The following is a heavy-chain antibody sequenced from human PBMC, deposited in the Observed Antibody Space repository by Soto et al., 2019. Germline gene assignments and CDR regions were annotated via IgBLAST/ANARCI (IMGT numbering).Heavy chain of an antibody. V-gene: IGHV1-69*12. CDR1: GGTFSSHA. D-gene: IGHD3-22*01. CDR2: IIPIFGTG. J-gene: IGHJ4*02. CDR3: AQALTMIGAFDC. Sequence: QVQLVQSGAEVKKPGASVKVSCKASGGTFSSHAISWVRQAPGQGLEYMGGIIPIFGTGNYAQKFHGRLTITADESTTTAYMELSSLRSKDTAVFYCAQALTMIGAFDCCGQGTLVTVPS.